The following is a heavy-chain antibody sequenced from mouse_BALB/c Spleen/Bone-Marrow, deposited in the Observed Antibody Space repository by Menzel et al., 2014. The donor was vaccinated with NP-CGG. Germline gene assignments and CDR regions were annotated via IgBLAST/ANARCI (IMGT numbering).Heavy chain of an antibody. V-gene: IGHV3-6*02. CDR2: ISFDGTN. CDR1: GYSITCSYF. D-gene: IGHD2-14*01. CDR3: ARTYYRYGAYYFDT. J-gene: IGHJ2*01. Sequence: DVQLQESGPGLVKPSQSLSLTCSVTGYSITCSYFWNWIRQFPGNKLEWMGYISFDGTNNYNPSLKNRISITRDTSKNQFFLKLSYVTTEDTATFYCARTYYRYGAYYFDTWGQGTTLTVSS.